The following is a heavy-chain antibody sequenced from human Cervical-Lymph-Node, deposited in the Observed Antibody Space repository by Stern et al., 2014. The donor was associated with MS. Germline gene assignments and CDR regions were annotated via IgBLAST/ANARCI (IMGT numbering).Heavy chain of an antibody. Sequence: VQLVESGPGLVKPSQTLSLTCTVTGGSISGAGYYWSWIRQHPGKGLEWIGYIHYSGSTYYNPSLRSRVIISVDTSKNQFSLRLNSVTAADTALYYCARSDRLWGSFDYWGQGTRVTVSS. CDR2: IHYSGST. CDR3: ARSDRLWGSFDY. J-gene: IGHJ4*02. CDR1: GGSISGAGYY. V-gene: IGHV4-31*03. D-gene: IGHD3-16*01.